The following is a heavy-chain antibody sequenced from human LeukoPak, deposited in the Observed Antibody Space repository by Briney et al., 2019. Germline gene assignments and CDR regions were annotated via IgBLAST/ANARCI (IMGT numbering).Heavy chain of an antibody. J-gene: IGHJ6*03. CDR3: ARAGRMTTVTSHSTYYYYMDV. D-gene: IGHD4-11*01. Sequence: GASVKVSCKASGYTFTGYYMHWVRQAPGQGLEWMGWINPNSGGTNYAQKFQGRVTMTRDTSISTAYMELSRLRSDDTAVYYCARAGRMTTVTSHSTYYYYMDVWGKGTTVTVSS. V-gene: IGHV1-2*02. CDR2: INPNSGGT. CDR1: GYTFTGYY.